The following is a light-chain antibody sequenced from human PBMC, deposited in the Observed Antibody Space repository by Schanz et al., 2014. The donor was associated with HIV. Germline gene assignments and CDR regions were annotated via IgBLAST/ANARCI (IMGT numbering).Light chain of an antibody. CDR3: GTWDDSLKGWV. CDR2: SDN. Sequence: QSVVTQPPSASGTPGQRVTISCSGSSSNIGSNTVNWYQHLPGSAPQLLIYSDNQRPSRVPDRFSGSESGTSASLAISGLQSEDEADYYCGTWDDSLKGWVFGGGTKVTVL. J-gene: IGLJ3*02. V-gene: IGLV1-44*01. CDR1: SSNIGSNT.